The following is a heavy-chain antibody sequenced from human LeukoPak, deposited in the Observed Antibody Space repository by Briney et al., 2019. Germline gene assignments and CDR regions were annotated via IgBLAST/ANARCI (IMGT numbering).Heavy chain of an antibody. V-gene: IGHV3-48*03. CDR2: ISSAGTTK. Sequence: GGSLRLSCAASGFTFSSYEMNWVRQAPGKGLEWISYISSAGTTKIYADSVKGRFTISRDNAKNSLYLQMDSLRAEDTAVYYCARDYWFDPWGHGTLVTVSS. CDR1: GFTFSSYE. J-gene: IGHJ5*02. CDR3: ARDYWFDP.